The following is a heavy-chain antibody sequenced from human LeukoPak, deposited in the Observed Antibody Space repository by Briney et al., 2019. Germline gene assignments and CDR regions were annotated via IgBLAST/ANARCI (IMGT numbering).Heavy chain of an antibody. Sequence: GGSLRLSCAASRFSFSSHAMSWVRQAPGKGLEWVAFIRYDGSNKYYADSVKGQFTISRDNSKNTLYLQMNSLRAEDTAVYYCAKGEGYCSSTSCRRYMDVWGKGTTVTVSS. CDR3: AKGEGYCSSTSCRRYMDV. D-gene: IGHD2-2*01. V-gene: IGHV3-30*02. CDR2: IRYDGSNK. J-gene: IGHJ6*03. CDR1: RFSFSSHA.